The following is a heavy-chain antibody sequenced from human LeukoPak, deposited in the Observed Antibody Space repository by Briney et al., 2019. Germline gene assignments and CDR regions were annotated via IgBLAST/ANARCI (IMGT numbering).Heavy chain of an antibody. J-gene: IGHJ4*02. CDR1: GFTVSSNY. CDR2: IYSGGNT. Sequence: GGSLRLSCAASGFTVSSNYMSWVRQAPGKGLEWVSVIYSGGNTYYADSVKGRFTISRDNSKNTLYLQMNSLRAEDTAVYYCARVGGGVGVRGVIGPYFDYWGQGALVTVSS. CDR3: ARVGGGVGVRGVIGPYFDY. V-gene: IGHV3-53*01. D-gene: IGHD3-10*01.